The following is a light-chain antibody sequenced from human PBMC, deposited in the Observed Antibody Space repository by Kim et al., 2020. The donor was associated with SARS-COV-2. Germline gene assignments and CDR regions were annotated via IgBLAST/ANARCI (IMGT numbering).Light chain of an antibody. CDR2: RSS. V-gene: IGKV3-15*01. CDR1: QCVGRN. Sequence: SPSENSTLACTAIQCVGRNLAWYQHKPGQAPRLLIYRSSTRATGLPARFSGSGSETEFTLTLSSLQSEDFAVYYCQQYTNWPPLTFGGGTKVDIK. CDR3: QQYTNWPPLT. J-gene: IGKJ4*01.